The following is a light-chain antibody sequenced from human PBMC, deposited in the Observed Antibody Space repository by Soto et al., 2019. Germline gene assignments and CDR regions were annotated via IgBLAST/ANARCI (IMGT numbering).Light chain of an antibody. J-gene: IGKJ5*01. V-gene: IGKV3-15*01. CDR2: RAS. CDR1: QSVSRL. Sequence: EVVMTQSPATLSLSPGEGATLSCRASQSVSRLLAWYQQKPGQAPRLLIYRASTRATGISGRFSGSGSGTEFTLTITSLQSEDFAIYYCQQYNEWPITFGQGTRLEIK. CDR3: QQYNEWPIT.